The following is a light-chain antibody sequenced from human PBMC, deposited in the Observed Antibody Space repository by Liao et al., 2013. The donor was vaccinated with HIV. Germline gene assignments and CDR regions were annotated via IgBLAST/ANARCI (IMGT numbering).Light chain of an antibody. CDR3: QVWDSSTGV. V-gene: IGLV3-9*01. Sequence: SYELTQPPSVSVAPGQTARITCGGNNIGSKSVHWYQQKPGQAPVLVIYYDSNRPSGIPERFSGSNSGNTATLTISRAQAGDEADYYCQVWDSSTGVFGGGTKLTVL. J-gene: IGLJ3*02. CDR1: NIGSKS. CDR2: YDS.